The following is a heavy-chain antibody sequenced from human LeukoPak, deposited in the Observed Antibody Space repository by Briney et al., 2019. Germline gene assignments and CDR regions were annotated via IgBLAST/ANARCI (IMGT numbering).Heavy chain of an antibody. J-gene: IGHJ3*02. V-gene: IGHV4-4*07. D-gene: IGHD3-3*01. CDR1: GGSISSYY. CDR3: ARDSISYDFWSGSRSGDAFDI. CDR2: IYTSGST. Sequence: SETLSLTCTVSGGSISSYYWSWIRQPAGKGLEWIGRIYTSGSTNYNPSLKSRVTMSVDTSKNQFSLKLSSVTAADTAVYYCARDSISYDFWSGSRSGDAFDIWGQGTMVTVSS.